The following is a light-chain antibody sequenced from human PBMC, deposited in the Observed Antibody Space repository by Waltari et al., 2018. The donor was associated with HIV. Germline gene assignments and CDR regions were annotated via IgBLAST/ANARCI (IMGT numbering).Light chain of an antibody. J-gene: IGLJ3*02. Sequence: SYVLTQPPSVSVDPGETARLTCGGTNLGSNSVQWYQQKPGQAPVLVIYDDNDRPSGIPERFSGSSSGNTATLTISRVEAGDEADYYCQVWDTTTDQWVFGGGTELAVL. CDR1: NLGSNS. V-gene: IGLV3-21*04. CDR2: DDN. CDR3: QVWDTTTDQWV.